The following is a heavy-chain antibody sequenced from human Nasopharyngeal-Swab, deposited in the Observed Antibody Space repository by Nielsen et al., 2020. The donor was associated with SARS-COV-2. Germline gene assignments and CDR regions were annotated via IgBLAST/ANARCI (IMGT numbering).Heavy chain of an antibody. J-gene: IGHJ6*03. Sequence: GGSLRLSCAASGFTFSSYAMHWVRQAPGKGLEWVAVISYDGSNKYYADSVKGRFTISRDNSKNTLYLQMNSLRAEDTAVYYCARDQGSGWSGGYMDVWGKGTTVTVSS. CDR3: ARDQGSGWSGGYMDV. CDR1: GFTFSSYA. D-gene: IGHD6-19*01. CDR2: ISYDGSNK. V-gene: IGHV3-30-3*01.